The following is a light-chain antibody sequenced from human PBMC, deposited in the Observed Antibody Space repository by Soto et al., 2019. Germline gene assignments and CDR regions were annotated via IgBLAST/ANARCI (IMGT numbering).Light chain of an antibody. CDR2: EVS. V-gene: IGLV2-14*01. CDR3: SSHTSNSVLFYV. CDR1: SSDVGGYNY. Sequence: QSALTQPASVSGSPGQSITISCTGTSSDVGGYNYVSWYQQHPGKAPKLMIYEVSNRPSGVSNRFSGSKSGNTASLTISGLQAEDEADYYCSSHTSNSVLFYVFGTGTKLTVL. J-gene: IGLJ1*01.